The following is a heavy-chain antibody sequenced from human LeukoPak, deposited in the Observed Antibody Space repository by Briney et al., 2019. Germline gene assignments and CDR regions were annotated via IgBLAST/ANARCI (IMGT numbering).Heavy chain of an antibody. V-gene: IGHV3-21*01. D-gene: IGHD1/OR15-1a*01. CDR2: ISSSSSYI. CDR3: ARDNWSKYYFDY. CDR1: GFTFSSYS. Sequence: GGSLRLSCAASGFTFSSYSMNWVRQAPGKGLEWVSSISSSSSYIYYADSVKGRFTISRDNAKNSLYLQMNSLRAEDTAVYYCARDNWSKYYFDYWGLGTLVTVSS. J-gene: IGHJ4*02.